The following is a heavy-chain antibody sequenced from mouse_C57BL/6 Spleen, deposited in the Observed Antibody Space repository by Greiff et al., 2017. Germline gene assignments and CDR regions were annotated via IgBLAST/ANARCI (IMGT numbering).Heavy chain of an antibody. CDR3: ARVAYGYSYFDY. CDR1: GYTFTSYG. J-gene: IGHJ2*01. V-gene: IGHV1-81*01. Sequence: QVQLQQSGAELARPGASVKLSCKASGYTFTSYGISWVKQRTGQGLEWIGEIYPRSGNTYYNEKFKGKATLTADKSSSTAYMELRSLTSEDSAVYVCARVAYGYSYFDYWGQGTTLTVSS. D-gene: IGHD2-2*01. CDR2: IYPRSGNT.